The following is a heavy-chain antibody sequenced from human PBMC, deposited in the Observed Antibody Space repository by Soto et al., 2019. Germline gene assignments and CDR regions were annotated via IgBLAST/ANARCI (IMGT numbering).Heavy chain of an antibody. J-gene: IGHJ3*02. CDR2: INHSGST. CDR3: ERDSGVGAIYGAALDI. V-gene: IGHV4-34*01. D-gene: IGHD1-26*01. CDR1: GGSFSDYS. Sequence: PSDTLSLTCAVYGGSFSDYSWTWIRQPPGKGLEWIGEINHSGSTYYNPSLKSRVTISVDTSKNQFSLKLTSVTAADTAVYYCERDSGVGAIYGAALDIWGQGTMVTVSS.